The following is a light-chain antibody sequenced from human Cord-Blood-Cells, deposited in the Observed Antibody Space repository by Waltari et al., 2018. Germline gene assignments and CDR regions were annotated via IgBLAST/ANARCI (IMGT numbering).Light chain of an antibody. CDR3: SSYTSSSTL. V-gene: IGLV2-14*01. CDR2: DVR. Sequence: QSALTQHASVSGSPGQSITISCTGTSSDVGGYNYVSWYQQHPGKAPKLMIYDVRKRPSGVSNRFSGATSGNAASLTISELQAEDEADYYCSSYTSSSTLFGGGTKLTVL. CDR1: SSDVGGYNY. J-gene: IGLJ2*01.